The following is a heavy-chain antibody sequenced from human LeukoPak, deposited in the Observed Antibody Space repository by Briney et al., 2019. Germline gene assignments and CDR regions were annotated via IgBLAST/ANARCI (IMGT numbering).Heavy chain of an antibody. Sequence: TGGSLRLSCAASGFTFSSYAMSWVRQAPGKGLEWVSGLSGSAGSTYYADSVQGRFTISRDNSKNTLYLQMNNLRGEDTAVYYCAKTVYGSGASGLEYWGQGTLVTVSS. CDR1: GFTFSSYA. CDR2: LSGSAGST. D-gene: IGHD3-10*01. CDR3: AKTVYGSGASGLEY. J-gene: IGHJ4*02. V-gene: IGHV3-23*01.